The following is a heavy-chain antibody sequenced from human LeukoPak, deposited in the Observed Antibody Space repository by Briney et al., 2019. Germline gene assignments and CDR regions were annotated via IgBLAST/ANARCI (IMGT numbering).Heavy chain of an antibody. D-gene: IGHD6-13*01. CDR3: ARGVNSWQQFDY. J-gene: IGHJ4*02. CDR2: ISAYNGNT. CDR1: GYSFTTYW. Sequence: GESLKISCKGSGYSFTTYWIGWVRQAPGQGLEWMGWISAYNGNTNYAQKLQGRVTMTTDTSTSTAYMELRSLRSDDTAVYYCARGVNSWQQFDYWGQGTLVTVPS. V-gene: IGHV1-18*04.